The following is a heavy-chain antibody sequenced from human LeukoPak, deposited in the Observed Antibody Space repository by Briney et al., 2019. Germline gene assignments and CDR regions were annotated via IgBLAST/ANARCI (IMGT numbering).Heavy chain of an antibody. D-gene: IGHD3-22*01. Sequence: ASVKVSCKASGYIFTGYYMHWVRQAPGQGLEWMGWINPNSGGTNYAQKFQGWVTMTRDTSISTAYMELSRLRSDDTAVYYCARDGPYYYDSSGYDYYYYGMDVWGQGTTVTVSS. CDR3: ARDGPYYYDSSGYDYYYYGMDV. CDR1: GYIFTGYY. CDR2: INPNSGGT. J-gene: IGHJ6*02. V-gene: IGHV1-2*04.